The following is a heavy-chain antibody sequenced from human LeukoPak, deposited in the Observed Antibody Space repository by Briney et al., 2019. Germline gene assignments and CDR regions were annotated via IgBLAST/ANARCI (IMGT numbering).Heavy chain of an antibody. CDR2: SRNKANSYST. D-gene: IGHD3-10*01. V-gene: IGHV3-72*01. CDR3: ARDREGSGVFDI. CDR1: GFTLRTYG. J-gene: IGHJ3*02. Sequence: PGGSLRLSCAASGFTLRTYGMHWVRQAPGKGLEWVGRSRNKANSYSTEYAASVKGRFTISRDDSKNSLYLQMNSLKTEDTAVYYCARDREGSGVFDIWGQGTMVTVSS.